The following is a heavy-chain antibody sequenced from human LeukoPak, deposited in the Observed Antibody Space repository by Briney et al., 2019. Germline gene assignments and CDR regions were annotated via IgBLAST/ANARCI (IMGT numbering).Heavy chain of an antibody. CDR2: ITTTSTTK. Sequence: GGSLRLSCAASGFTFSTYTMNWVRQAPGKGLEWVSYITTTSTTKLYADSVRGRFTISRDNAKNSLYLQMNSLRAEDTAVYYCAKKYNTGLDPWGQGTLVTVSS. CDR3: AKKYNTGLDP. J-gene: IGHJ5*02. D-gene: IGHD1-14*01. CDR1: GFTFSTYT. V-gene: IGHV3-48*01.